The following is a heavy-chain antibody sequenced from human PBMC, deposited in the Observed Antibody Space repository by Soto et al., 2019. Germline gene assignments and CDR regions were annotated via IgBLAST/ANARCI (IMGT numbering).Heavy chain of an antibody. V-gene: IGHV4-30-4*01. CDR1: GGSISSGDYY. CDR2: IYYSGST. D-gene: IGHD3-22*01. CDR3: ARDPYYYDSSGYNHYFDY. J-gene: IGHJ4*02. Sequence: SETLSLTCTVFGGSISSGDYYWSWIRQPPGKGLEWIGYIYYSGSTYYNPSLKSRVTISVDTSKNQFSLKLSSVTAADTAVYYCARDPYYYDSSGYNHYFDYWGQGTLVTVSS.